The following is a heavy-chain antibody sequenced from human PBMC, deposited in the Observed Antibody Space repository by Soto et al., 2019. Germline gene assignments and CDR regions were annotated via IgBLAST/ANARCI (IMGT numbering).Heavy chain of an antibody. CDR2: ISGSGGST. V-gene: IGHV3-23*01. D-gene: IGHD3-3*01. Sequence: PGGSLRLSCAASGFTFSSDAMSWVRQAPGKGLEWVSAISGSGGSTYYADSVKGRLTISRDNSKNTLYLQMNSLSAEDTAVYYCAKGRRYYDFWSAPYYFDYWGQGT. CDR1: GFTFSSDA. CDR3: AKGRRYYDFWSAPYYFDY. J-gene: IGHJ4*02.